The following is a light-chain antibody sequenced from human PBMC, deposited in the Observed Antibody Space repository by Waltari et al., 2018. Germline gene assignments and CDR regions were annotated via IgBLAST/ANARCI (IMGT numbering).Light chain of an antibody. V-gene: IGKV3-15*01. Sequence: EIVMTQSTAILSVSPGETATLSCGASQSIRRDLAWYQQKPGQAPRLLVSSATARAAGVPARFSGSGSGTEFTLTISSLQSEDFAIYYCQQYNNWPRTFGQGTKVEVK. CDR2: SAT. CDR3: QQYNNWPRT. J-gene: IGKJ1*01. CDR1: QSIRRD.